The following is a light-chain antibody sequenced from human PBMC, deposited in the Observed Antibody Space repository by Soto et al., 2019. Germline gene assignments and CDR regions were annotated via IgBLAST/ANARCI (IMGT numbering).Light chain of an antibody. Sequence: QSALTQPASVSGSPGQSITISCTGTSSDVGGYNYVSWYQHHPGKAPKPIIYDASNRHSGVSNRFSGSESGHTASLTISGPQPQHEADYYCTSPTGSSTLDVFGTGTKLTVL. CDR3: TSPTGSSTLDV. J-gene: IGLJ1*01. V-gene: IGLV2-14*03. CDR2: DAS. CDR1: SSDVGGYNY.